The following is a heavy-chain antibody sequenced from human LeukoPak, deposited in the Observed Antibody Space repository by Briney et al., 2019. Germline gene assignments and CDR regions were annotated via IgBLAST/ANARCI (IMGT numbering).Heavy chain of an antibody. CDR1: GGSISSGDYY. V-gene: IGHV4-30-4*01. CDR2: IYYSGST. CDR3: ARERNYDGSGYYYFDY. Sequence: PAETLSLTCTVSGGSISSGDYYWSWIRQPPGKGLEWIGYIYYSGSTYYNPSLKSRVTISVDTSKNQFSLKLSSVTAADTAVYYCARERNYDGSGYYYFDYWGQGTLVTVSS. J-gene: IGHJ4*02. D-gene: IGHD3-22*01.